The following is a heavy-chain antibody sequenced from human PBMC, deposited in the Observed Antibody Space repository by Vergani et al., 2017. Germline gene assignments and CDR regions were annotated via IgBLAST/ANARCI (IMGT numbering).Heavy chain of an antibody. V-gene: IGHV1-69-2*01. J-gene: IGHJ5*02. CDR2: VDPEDGET. CDR3: ATDFYGGNSAEWFDP. D-gene: IGHD4-23*01. Sequence: VQLVQSGTEVKKPGSSVKVSCKASGGTFSRFSISWLRQAPGKGLEWMGLVDPEDGETIYAEKFQGRVTITADTSTDTAYMELSSLRSEDTAVYYCATDFYGGNSAEWFDPWGQGTLVTVSS. CDR1: GGTFSRFS.